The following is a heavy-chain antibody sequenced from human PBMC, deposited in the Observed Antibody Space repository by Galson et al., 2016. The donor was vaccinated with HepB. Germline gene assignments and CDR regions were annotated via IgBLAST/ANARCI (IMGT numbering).Heavy chain of an antibody. CDR2: LWYDGNIE. Sequence: SLRLSCAASGFLFSTYGMHWVRQAPGKGLEWVAILWYDGNIEYFAESVRGRFTISRDNSKSTLYLQMNSLRAEDTAVYYCARDYCSNTSCFIGGMDVWGQGTTVTVTS. J-gene: IGHJ6*02. D-gene: IGHD2-2*01. CDR3: ARDYCSNTSCFIGGMDV. V-gene: IGHV3-33*01. CDR1: GFLFSTYG.